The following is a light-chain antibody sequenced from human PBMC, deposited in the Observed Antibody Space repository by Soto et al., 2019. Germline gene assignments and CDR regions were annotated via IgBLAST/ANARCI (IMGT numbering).Light chain of an antibody. CDR1: QSVSSSY. Sequence: EIVLTRSPGTLSLSPGEIATLSCRASQSVSSSYLAWYQQKPGQAPRLLIYGASSRATGIPHRFSGSGSGRDCSLTINRLEPEDSAVYYCQQYGSSPPITFGQGTRLEI. J-gene: IGKJ5*01. CDR3: QQYGSSPPIT. CDR2: GAS. V-gene: IGKV3-20*01.